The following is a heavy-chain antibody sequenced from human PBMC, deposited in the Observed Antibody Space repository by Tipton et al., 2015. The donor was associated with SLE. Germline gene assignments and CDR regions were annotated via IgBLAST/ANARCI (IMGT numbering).Heavy chain of an antibody. D-gene: IGHD1-26*01. CDR1: GGSISFDY. CDR2: IYSSGDR. CDR3: ARSNRWSYAFDS. Sequence: TLSLTCTVSGGSISFDYWGWIRQSAGRGLEWIGRIYSSGDRDYNPSLRSRVTMSIDTSNNHFSLRLNSVTAADTAVYFCARSNRWSYAFDSWGQGTLVTVSS. V-gene: IGHV4-4*07. J-gene: IGHJ4*02.